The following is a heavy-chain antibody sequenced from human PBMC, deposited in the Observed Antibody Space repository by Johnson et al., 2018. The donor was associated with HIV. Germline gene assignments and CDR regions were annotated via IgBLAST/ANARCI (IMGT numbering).Heavy chain of an antibody. CDR3: ARGRLLDAFDI. Sequence: VHLVESGGGVIQPGGSLRLSCAASGFAVSKNYMGWVRQAPGKGLEWVSVIYTDGSTYYSDSVKGRFTISRDNSKKTLYLQMNNLRVEDTAMFFCARGRLLDAFDIWGQGTMVTVSS. V-gene: IGHV3-53*01. J-gene: IGHJ3*02. CDR1: GFAVSKNY. CDR2: IYTDGST. D-gene: IGHD2-15*01.